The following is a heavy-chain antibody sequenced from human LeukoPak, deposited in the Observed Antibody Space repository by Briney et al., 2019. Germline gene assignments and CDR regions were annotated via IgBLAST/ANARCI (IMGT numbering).Heavy chain of an antibody. D-gene: IGHD2-2*01. CDR2: IIPIFGIA. J-gene: IGHJ6*02. CDR1: GGTFSSYA. CDR3: ASHIVVVPAALYYYYGTDV. V-gene: IGHV1-69*04. Sequence: ASVKVSCKASGGTFSSYAISWVRQAPGQGLEWMGRIIPIFGIANYAQKFQGRVTITADKSTSTAYMELSSLRSEDTAVYYCASHIVVVPAALYYYYGTDVWGQGTTVTVSS.